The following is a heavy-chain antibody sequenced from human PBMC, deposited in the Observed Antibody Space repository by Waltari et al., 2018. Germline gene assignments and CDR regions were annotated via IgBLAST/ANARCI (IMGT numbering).Heavy chain of an antibody. D-gene: IGHD4-4*01. CDR3: ARDPHYSNFDY. CDR2: IKEDGSEK. V-gene: IGHV3-7*01. CDR1: GFTFRTYW. J-gene: IGHJ4*02. Sequence: EVQLVESGGDLVQPGGSLGLSCAASGFTFRTYWMTWVRQAPGKGLEWLANIKEDGSEKNYVDSVKGRFTISRDNAKNSLYLQMNSLRAEDTAVYYCARDPHYSNFDYWGQGTLVTVSS.